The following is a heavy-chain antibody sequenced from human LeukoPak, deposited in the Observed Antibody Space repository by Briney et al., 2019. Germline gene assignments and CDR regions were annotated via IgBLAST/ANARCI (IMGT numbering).Heavy chain of an antibody. CDR1: GVTFSSYA. CDR3: ARDTAVAGTY. Sequence: GGSLRLSCAASGVTFSSYAMSWVRQAPGKGLGWVSVIYSGGSTYYADSVKGRFTISRDNSKNTLYLQMNSLRAEDTAVYYCARDTAVAGTYWGQGTLVTVSS. CDR2: IYSGGST. J-gene: IGHJ4*02. D-gene: IGHD6-19*01. V-gene: IGHV3-66*01.